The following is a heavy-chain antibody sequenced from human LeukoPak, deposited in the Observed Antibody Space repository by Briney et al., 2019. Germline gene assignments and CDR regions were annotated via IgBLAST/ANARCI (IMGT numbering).Heavy chain of an antibody. CDR3: ARLKFPTTPTGSGNYLHY. CDR1: GYSFTDYW. Sequence: GESLKISCKGSGYSFTDYWIGWVRQMPGKGLEWMGIIYPGDSDFRYSPPPQGHVTMSVDKSINTAFLEWSSLQASDTAMYYCARLKFPTTPTGSGNYLHYWGQGTLVIVSS. D-gene: IGHD3-10*01. V-gene: IGHV5-51*01. CDR2: IYPGDSDF. J-gene: IGHJ4*02.